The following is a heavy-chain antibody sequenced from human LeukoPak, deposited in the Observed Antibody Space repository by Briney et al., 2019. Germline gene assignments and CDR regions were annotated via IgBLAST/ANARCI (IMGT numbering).Heavy chain of an antibody. CDR3: ARDFFKGNIAAAEYFQH. CDR2: ISSSGSTI. CDR1: GFTFSSYE. V-gene: IGHV3-48*03. D-gene: IGHD6-13*01. J-gene: IGHJ1*01. Sequence: GGSLRLSCAASGFTFSSYEMNWVRQAPGKGLEWVSYISSSGSTIYYADSVKGRFTISRDNAKNSLYLQMNSLRAEDTAVYYCARDFFKGNIAAAEYFQHWGQGTLVTVSS.